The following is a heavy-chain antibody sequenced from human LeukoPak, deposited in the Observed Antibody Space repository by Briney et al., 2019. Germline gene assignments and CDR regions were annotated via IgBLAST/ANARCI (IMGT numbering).Heavy chain of an antibody. CDR3: ARDFRRYYDSSGYYYPDY. J-gene: IGHJ4*02. CDR1: GFSFSDYY. D-gene: IGHD3-22*01. CDR2: ISNSGNTI. V-gene: IGHV3-11*04. Sequence: GGSLRLSCAASGFSFSDYYMSWIRQAPGKGLEWVSYISNSGNTIYYADSVKGRFTISRDNAKNSLYLQMNSLRAEDTAVYYCARDFRRYYDSSGYYYPDYWGQGTLVTVSS.